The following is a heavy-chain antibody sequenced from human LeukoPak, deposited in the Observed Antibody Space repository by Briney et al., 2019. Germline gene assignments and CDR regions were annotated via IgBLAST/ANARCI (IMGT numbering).Heavy chain of an antibody. CDR3: ARDRTGQQLISRKNYYYMDV. CDR2: ISYDGSNK. D-gene: IGHD6-13*01. V-gene: IGHV3-30*09. Sequence: GGSLRLSCAASGFTFSSYAMHWVRQAPGKGLEWVAVISYDGSNKYYADSVKGRFAISRDNSKNTLYLQMNSLRAEDTAVYYCARDRTGQQLISRKNYYYMDVWGKGTTVTISS. CDR1: GFTFSSYA. J-gene: IGHJ6*03.